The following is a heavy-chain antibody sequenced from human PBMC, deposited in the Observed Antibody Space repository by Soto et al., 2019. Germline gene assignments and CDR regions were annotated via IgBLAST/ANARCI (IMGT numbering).Heavy chain of an antibody. V-gene: IGHV1-3*05. CDR2: INPANGNT. CDR1: GYTFTAYA. CDR3: TGSAISPHGGLSGPFDY. J-gene: IGHJ4*02. D-gene: IGHD3-16*01. Sequence: QVQLAQSGAEERKPGASVKVSCEATGYTFTAYAMHWVRQAPGQRLEWMGWINPANGNTKYSQKFQGRLTITSDTSANTVYMELNRLTSEDTAMYYCTGSAISPHGGLSGPFDYWGQGNVVTVSS.